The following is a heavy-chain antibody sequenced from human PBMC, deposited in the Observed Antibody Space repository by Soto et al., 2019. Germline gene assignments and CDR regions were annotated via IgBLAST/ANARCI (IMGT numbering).Heavy chain of an antibody. CDR3: ARLPIARVRGCIIIGRYFEY. D-gene: IGHD3-10*01. J-gene: IGHJ4*02. V-gene: IGHV4-39*01. CDR1: GGSISSSSYY. CDR2: IYYSGST. Sequence: QLQLQESGPGLVKPSETLSLTCTVSGGSISSSSYYWGWIRQPPGKGLEWIGSIYYSGSTYYNPSLKSRVTLSLDTCKNQFSLMLRSVALGDTAVYYCARLPIARVRGCIIIGRYFEYWGPGTLVTVSS.